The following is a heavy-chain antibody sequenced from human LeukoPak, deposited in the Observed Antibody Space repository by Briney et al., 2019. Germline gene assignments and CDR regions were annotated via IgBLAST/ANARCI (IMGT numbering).Heavy chain of an antibody. CDR2: ISGSGGST. Sequence: SGGSLRLSCAASGFTFSSYAMSWVRQAPGKGLEWVSAISGSGGSTYYADSVKGRFTISRDNSKNTLYLQMNSLRAEDTAVYYCAKEDDYVWGSYLTSFDYWGQGTLVTVSS. D-gene: IGHD3-16*02. CDR3: AKEDDYVWGSYLTSFDY. V-gene: IGHV3-23*01. CDR1: GFTFSSYA. J-gene: IGHJ4*02.